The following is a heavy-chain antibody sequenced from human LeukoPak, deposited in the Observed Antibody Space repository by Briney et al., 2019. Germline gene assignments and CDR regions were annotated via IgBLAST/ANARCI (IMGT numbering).Heavy chain of an antibody. CDR3: ASLAMVTTGYYYYMDV. Sequence: ASVKVSCKASGYTFTSYGISWVRQAPGQGLEWMGWISAYNGNTNYAQKLQGRVTMTTDTSTSTAYMELRSLRSDDTAVYYCASLAMVTTGYYYYMDVWGKGTTVTVSS. J-gene: IGHJ6*03. CDR2: ISAYNGNT. D-gene: IGHD2-21*02. V-gene: IGHV1-18*01. CDR1: GYTFTSYG.